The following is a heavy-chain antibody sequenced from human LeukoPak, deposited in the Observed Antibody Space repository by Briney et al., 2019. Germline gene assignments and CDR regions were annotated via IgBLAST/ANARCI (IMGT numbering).Heavy chain of an antibody. J-gene: IGHJ4*02. CDR1: GGSISSYY. Sequence: PSETLSFTCTVSGGSISSYYWSWIRQHPGKGLEWIGYIYYSGSTNYNPSLKSRVTISVDTSKNQFSLKLSSVTAADTAVYYCARDYYDSSGYTFDYWGQGTLVTVPS. CDR2: IYYSGST. D-gene: IGHD3-22*01. V-gene: IGHV4-59*01. CDR3: ARDYYDSSGYTFDY.